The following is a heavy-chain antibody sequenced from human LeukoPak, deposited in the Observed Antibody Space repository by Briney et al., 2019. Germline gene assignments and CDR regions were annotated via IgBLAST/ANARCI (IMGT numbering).Heavy chain of an antibody. D-gene: IGHD5-12*01. V-gene: IGHV1-2*02. CDR1: GYTFTGYY. Sequence: ASVKDSCKASGYTFTGYYMHWVRQAPGRGVAWVGWINPNSGGTNYAQKFQGRVTMTSDTSISTAYMELSRLRSDDAAVYYCAREFGVMATTRRFDYWGQGTLVTVSS. CDR3: AREFGVMATTRRFDY. CDR2: INPNSGGT. J-gene: IGHJ4*02.